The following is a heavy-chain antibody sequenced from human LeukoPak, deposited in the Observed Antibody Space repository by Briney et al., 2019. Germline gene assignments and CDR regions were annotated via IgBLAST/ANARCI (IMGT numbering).Heavy chain of an antibody. Sequence: ESLKISCQASGYTFTSYWIGWVRQMPGKGLECMGIIYPDDSDTTYSPSFQGQVTISADKSFSTAYLQWSSLKASDTAIYYCARLGGDTYYFGSASYPNWYFDLWGRGTLVTVSS. CDR1: GYTFTSYW. D-gene: IGHD3-10*01. CDR2: IYPDDSDT. J-gene: IGHJ2*01. V-gene: IGHV5-51*01. CDR3: ARLGGDTYYFGSASYPNWYFDL.